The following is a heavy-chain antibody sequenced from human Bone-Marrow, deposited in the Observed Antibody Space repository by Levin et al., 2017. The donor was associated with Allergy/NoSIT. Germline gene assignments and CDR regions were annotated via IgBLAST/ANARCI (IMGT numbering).Heavy chain of an antibody. CDR1: GFTFSDYY. CDR2: ISGSGSTI. Sequence: GGSLRLSCAASGFTFSDYYMSWIRQAPGRGLEWVSYISGSGSTIYYADSVRGRFTISRDNAKNSLYLQMKSLRAEDTAVYYCARDPILVRPKFDSWGQGTLVTVSS. V-gene: IGHV3-11*01. J-gene: IGHJ4*02. CDR3: ARDPILVRPKFDS. D-gene: IGHD6-6*01.